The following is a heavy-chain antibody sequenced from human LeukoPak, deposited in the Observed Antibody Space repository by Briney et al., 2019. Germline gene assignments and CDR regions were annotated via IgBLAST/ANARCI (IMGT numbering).Heavy chain of an antibody. CDR2: IYYSRST. CDR3: AKYGIQLWQNFDY. J-gene: IGHJ4*02. CDR1: GGSISSRSYG. Sequence: PSETLSPTCTVSGGSISSRSYGWGWLRQPRGKGLEWIGSIYYSRSTYYNPSLNSPVTISVHTTKNQFSLKLSSATAGHTTAYYGAKYGIQLWQNFDYWGQGTLVTVSS. V-gene: IGHV4-39*01. D-gene: IGHD5-18*01.